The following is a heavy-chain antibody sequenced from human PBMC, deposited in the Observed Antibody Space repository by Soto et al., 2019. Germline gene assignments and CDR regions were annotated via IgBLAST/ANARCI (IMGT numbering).Heavy chain of an antibody. CDR1: GGSFSGYY. V-gene: IGHV4-34*01. CDR3: ARGRTVWEWLKRGWFDP. CDR2: INHSGST. J-gene: IGHJ5*02. Sequence: SETLSLTCAVYGGSFSGYYWSWIRQPPGKGLEWIGEINHSGSTNYNPSLKSRVTISVDTSKNQFSLKLSSVTAADTAVYYCARGRTVWEWLKRGWFDPWGQGTPVTVSS. D-gene: IGHD3-3*01.